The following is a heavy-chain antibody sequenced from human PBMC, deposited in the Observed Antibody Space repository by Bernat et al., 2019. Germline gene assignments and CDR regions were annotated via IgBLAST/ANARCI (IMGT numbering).Heavy chain of an antibody. V-gene: IGHV3-21*01. D-gene: IGHD2-2*01. CDR3: ARDIPQDIVVVPAAIGY. Sequence: EVQLVESGGGLVKPGGSLRLSCAASGFTFSSYSMNWVRQAPGKGLEWVSSISSSSSYIYSADSVKGRFTISRDNAKNSLYLQMNSLRAEDTAVYYCARDIPQDIVVVPAAIGYWGQGTLVTVSS. J-gene: IGHJ4*02. CDR1: GFTFSSYS. CDR2: ISSSSSYI.